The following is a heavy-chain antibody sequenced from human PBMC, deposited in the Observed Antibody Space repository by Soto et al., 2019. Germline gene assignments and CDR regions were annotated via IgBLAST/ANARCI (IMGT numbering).Heavy chain of an antibody. Sequence: SETLSLTCTVSVASIVSSNLYWRWVRQPPGKGPEWVGSIYESGSTYFNPSLQSRVTMSVDTSKNQFSLHLTSVTAADTAMYYCARLGVWGSYRPQYFDHWGQGTLVTVSS. CDR3: ARLGVWGSYRPQYFDH. J-gene: IGHJ4*02. D-gene: IGHD3-16*02. CDR1: VASIVSSNLY. CDR2: IYESGST. V-gene: IGHV4-39*01.